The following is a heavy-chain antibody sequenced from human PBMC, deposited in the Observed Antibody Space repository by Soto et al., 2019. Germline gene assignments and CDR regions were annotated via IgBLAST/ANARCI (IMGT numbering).Heavy chain of an antibody. CDR1: GFTFSSYG. CDR3: AKAVGATTDWFDP. J-gene: IGHJ5*02. CDR2: ISYDGSNK. V-gene: IGHV3-30*18. Sequence: QVQLVESGGGVVQPGRSLRLSCAASGFTFSSYGMHWVRQAPGKGLEWVAVISYDGSNKYYADSVKGRFTISRDNSKNTLYLQMNSLRAEDTAVYYRAKAVGATTDWFDPWGQGTLVTVSS. D-gene: IGHD1-26*01.